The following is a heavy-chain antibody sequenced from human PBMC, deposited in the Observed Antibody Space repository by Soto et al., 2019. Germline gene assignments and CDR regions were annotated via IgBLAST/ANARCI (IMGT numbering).Heavy chain of an antibody. Sequence: ESVGGLVKPGGSLRLSCTASGFTFSSYIMNWVRQAPGKGLEWVSSISSGSTYINYGDSVKGRFTVSRDNAKNSLYLQMDSLRVEDTAVYFCAREESDAFDYWGQGTLVTVSS. J-gene: IGHJ4*02. CDR2: ISSGSTYI. CDR1: GFTFSSYI. CDR3: AREESDAFDY. V-gene: IGHV3-21*01.